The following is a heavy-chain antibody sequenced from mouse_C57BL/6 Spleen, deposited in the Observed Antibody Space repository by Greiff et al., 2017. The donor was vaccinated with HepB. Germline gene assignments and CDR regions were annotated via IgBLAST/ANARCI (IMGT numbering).Heavy chain of an antibody. D-gene: IGHD4-1*01. CDR3: ARKELGGYFDY. V-gene: IGHV1-50*01. Sequence: QVQLQQSGAELVKPGASVKLSCKASGYTFTSYWMQWVKQRPGQGLEWIGEIDPSDSYTNYNQKFKGKATLTVDTSSSTAYMQLSSLTSEDSAVYYCARKELGGYFDYWGQGTTLTVSS. J-gene: IGHJ2*01. CDR1: GYTFTSYW. CDR2: IDPSDSYT.